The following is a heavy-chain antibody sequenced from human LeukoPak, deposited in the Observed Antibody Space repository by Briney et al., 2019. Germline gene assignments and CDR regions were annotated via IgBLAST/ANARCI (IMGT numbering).Heavy chain of an antibody. Sequence: LGASVKVSCKASGGTFSSYAISWVRQAPGQGLEWMGWINPNSGGTNYAQKFQGRVTMTRDTSISTAYMELSRLRSDDTAVYYCARVERLSHSFDYWGQGTLVTVSS. J-gene: IGHJ4*02. CDR3: ARVERLSHSFDY. V-gene: IGHV1-2*03. D-gene: IGHD2-2*01. CDR1: GGTFSSYA. CDR2: INPNSGGT.